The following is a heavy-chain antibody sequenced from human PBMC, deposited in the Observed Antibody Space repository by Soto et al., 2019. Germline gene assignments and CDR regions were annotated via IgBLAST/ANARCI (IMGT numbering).Heavy chain of an antibody. V-gene: IGHV1-69*02. Sequence: QVQLVQSGAEVKKPGSSVKVSCKASGGTFSSYTISWVRQAPGQGLEWMGRIIPILGIANYAQKFQGRVTITADKSTSTAYMELRSLRSEDTAVYYCARVGYCSGGSCQAFDYWGQGTLVTVSS. J-gene: IGHJ4*02. CDR2: IIPILGIA. D-gene: IGHD2-15*01. CDR3: ARVGYCSGGSCQAFDY. CDR1: GGTFSSYT.